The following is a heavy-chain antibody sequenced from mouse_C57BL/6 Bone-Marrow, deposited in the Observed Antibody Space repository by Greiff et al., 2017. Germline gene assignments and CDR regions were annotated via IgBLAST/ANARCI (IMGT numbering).Heavy chain of an antibody. CDR3: ARGRNYYSSLGPWYFDV. CDR1: GFSINSDCY. Sequence: EVQRVESGPSLVRPSQTLSLTCTVTGFSINSDCYWIWIRQFPGNKLEYIGYTFYSGITYYNPSLESRTSITRDTSKNQVSLKVRSVTTEDTATYYCARGRNYYSSLGPWYFDVWGTGTTVTVSS. J-gene: IGHJ1*03. CDR2: TFYSGIT. D-gene: IGHD1-1*01. V-gene: IGHV3-3*01.